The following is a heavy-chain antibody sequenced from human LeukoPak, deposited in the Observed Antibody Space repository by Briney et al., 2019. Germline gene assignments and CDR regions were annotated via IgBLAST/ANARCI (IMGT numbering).Heavy chain of an antibody. CDR2: IYSSGGT. Sequence: SETLSLTCTVSGGSISSRSHYWVWMRQPPGQGLEWIGGIYSSGGTYYRPSLESRVTVAVDTSKNQFSLTLTSVTAADTAVYYCVRRSDCSTTSCYFYHGMDVWGQGTTVTVSS. D-gene: IGHD2-2*01. J-gene: IGHJ6*02. CDR1: GGSISSRSHY. V-gene: IGHV4-39*01. CDR3: VRRSDCSTTSCYFYHGMDV.